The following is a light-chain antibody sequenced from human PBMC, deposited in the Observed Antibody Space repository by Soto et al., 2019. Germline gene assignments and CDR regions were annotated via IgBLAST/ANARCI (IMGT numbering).Light chain of an antibody. J-gene: IGKJ5*01. V-gene: IGKV3-20*01. Sequence: EIVLTQSPGTLSLSPGERATLSCRASQSVGRDYLAWFQQKPGQAPRLLIYDASSRATDMPDRFSGSGSGTDFTLTISRLDPADFAVYYCQQYAASPITFGQGTRLEIK. CDR2: DAS. CDR1: QSVGRDY. CDR3: QQYAASPIT.